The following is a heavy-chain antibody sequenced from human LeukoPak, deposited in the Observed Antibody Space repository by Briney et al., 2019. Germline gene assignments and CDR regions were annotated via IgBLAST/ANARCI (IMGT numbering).Heavy chain of an antibody. V-gene: IGHV3-30-3*01. CDR1: GFTFSSYA. Sequence: GGSLRLSCAASGFTFSSYAMHWVRQAPGKGLEWVAVISYDGSNKYYADSVKVRFTISRDNSKNTLYLQMNSLRAEDTAVYYCARDKGGVVVPAAILSVWGQGTTVTVSS. D-gene: IGHD2-2*02. J-gene: IGHJ6*02. CDR2: ISYDGSNK. CDR3: ARDKGGVVVPAAILSV.